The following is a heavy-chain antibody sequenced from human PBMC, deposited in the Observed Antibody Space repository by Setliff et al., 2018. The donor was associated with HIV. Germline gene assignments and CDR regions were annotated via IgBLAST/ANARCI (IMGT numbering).Heavy chain of an antibody. J-gene: IGHJ6*02. CDR3: ARGKGVGGVIITGGLDV. V-gene: IGHV1-8*01. CDR2: MNPNSGVS. D-gene: IGHD3-10*01. CDR1: GHTFTNYD. Sequence: ASVKVSCKPPGHTFTNYDIHWMRRAPGQGLEWMGWMNPNSGVSGYALKFHDRVTMTRDTSITTLYMELSSLTSEDTAVYYCARGKGVGGVIITGGLDVWGQGTTGTVS.